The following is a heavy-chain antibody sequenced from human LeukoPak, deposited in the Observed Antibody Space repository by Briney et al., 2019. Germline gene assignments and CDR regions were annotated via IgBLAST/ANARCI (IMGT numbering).Heavy chain of an antibody. CDR2: IYHSGRT. D-gene: IGHD3-10*01. V-gene: IGHV4-34*01. J-gene: IGHJ4*02. Sequence: SETLSLTCAVYGGSFSGYYWSWIRPPPGKGLEWIGSIYHSGRTYYNPSLKSRVTISVDTSKNQVSLILTTVTAADTAVYYCAKEGNYYGIYFDYWGQGTLVTVSS. CDR3: AKEGNYYGIYFDY. CDR1: GGSFSGYY.